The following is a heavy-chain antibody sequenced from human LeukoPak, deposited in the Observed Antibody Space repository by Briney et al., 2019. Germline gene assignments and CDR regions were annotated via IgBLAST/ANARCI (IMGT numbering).Heavy chain of an antibody. CDR2: IYHSGST. V-gene: IGHV4-38-2*01. D-gene: IGHD6-13*01. J-gene: IGHJ4*02. CDR3: ARRGSSSGFDY. CDR1: GYSISSGYY. Sequence: SETLSLTCAVSGYSISSGYYWGWIRQPPGKGLEWIGSIYHSGSTYYNPSLKSRVTISVDTSKNQFSLKLSSVTAADTAVYYCARRGSSSGFDYWGQGTLGTVSS.